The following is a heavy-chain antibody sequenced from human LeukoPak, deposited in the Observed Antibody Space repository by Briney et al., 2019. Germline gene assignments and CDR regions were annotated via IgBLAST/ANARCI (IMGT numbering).Heavy chain of an antibody. D-gene: IGHD2-2*01. V-gene: IGHV1-69*13. CDR3: ARIGQISHYCSSTSCYRGAFDI. CDR2: IIPIFGTA. CDR1: GGTFSSYA. Sequence: ASVKVSCKASGGTFSSYAISWVRQAPGQGLEWMGGIIPIFGTANYAQKFQGRVTITADESTSTAYMELSSLRSEDTAVYYCARIGQISHYCSSTSCYRGAFDIWVQGTMVTVSS. J-gene: IGHJ3*02.